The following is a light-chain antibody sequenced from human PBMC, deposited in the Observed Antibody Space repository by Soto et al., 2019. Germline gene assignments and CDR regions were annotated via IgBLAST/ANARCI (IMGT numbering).Light chain of an antibody. CDR1: SSNLGAGYD. Sequence: QSVLTQPPSVSGAPGQRVTLSCAGNSSNLGAGYDVHWYQQLPGAAPKLVIFGNRNRPSGVPERFSGSKSGTSASLAITGLQAEDEAHYYCQAYDYSLTASVFGGGTKLTVL. J-gene: IGLJ3*02. V-gene: IGLV1-40*01. CDR2: GNR. CDR3: QAYDYSLTASV.